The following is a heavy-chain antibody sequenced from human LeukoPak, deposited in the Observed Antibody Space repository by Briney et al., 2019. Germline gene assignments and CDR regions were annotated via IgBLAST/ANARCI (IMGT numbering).Heavy chain of an antibody. CDR1: GGSISSSSYY. J-gene: IGHJ2*01. CDR3: ARHLLWFGELLWYFDP. CDR2: IYYSGST. D-gene: IGHD3-10*01. Sequence: PSETPSLTCTVSGGSISSSSYYWGWIRQPPGKGLEWIGSIYYSGSTYYNPSLKSRVTISVDTSKNQFSLKLSSVTAADTAVYYCARHLLWFGELLWYFDPWGRGTLVTVSS. V-gene: IGHV4-39*01.